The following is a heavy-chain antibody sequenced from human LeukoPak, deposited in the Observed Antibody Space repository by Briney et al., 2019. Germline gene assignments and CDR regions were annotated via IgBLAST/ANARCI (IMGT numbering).Heavy chain of an antibody. V-gene: IGHV1-2*06. Sequence: ASVKVSCKASGYTFTGYYMHWVRQAPGQGLEWMGRINPNSGGTNYAQKFQGRVTMTRDTSISTAYMELSRLRSDDTAVYYCARGDSGYDHGWNYSGQGTLVAVSS. CDR1: GYTFTGYY. CDR2: INPNSGGT. D-gene: IGHD5-12*01. J-gene: IGHJ4*02. CDR3: ARGDSGYDHGWNY.